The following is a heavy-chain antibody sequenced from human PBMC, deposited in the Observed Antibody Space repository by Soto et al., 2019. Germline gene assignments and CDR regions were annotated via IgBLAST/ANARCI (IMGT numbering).Heavy chain of an antibody. CDR2: IYYSGST. V-gene: IGHV4-59*08. Sequence: QVQLQESGPGLVKPSETLSLTCTVSGGSISSYYWSWIRQPPGKGLEWIGYIYYSGSTNYNPSLKSRVTISVDTSKNQFSLKLSSVTAADTAVYYCARLLPTMITFGGVIETDAFDIWGQGTMVTVSS. J-gene: IGHJ3*02. CDR3: ARLLPTMITFGGVIETDAFDI. D-gene: IGHD3-16*02. CDR1: GGSISSYY.